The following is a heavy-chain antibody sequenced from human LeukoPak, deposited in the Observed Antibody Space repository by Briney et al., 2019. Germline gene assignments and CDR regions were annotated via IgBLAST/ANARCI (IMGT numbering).Heavy chain of an antibody. Sequence: GGSLRLSCAASGFTFDDYAMHWVRQAPGKGLEWVSGISWNSGSIGYADSVKGRFTISRDNAKNSLYLQMNSLRAEDTALYYCAKEELVTAIHPGAFDIWGQGTMVTVSS. CDR2: ISWNSGSI. CDR1: GFTFDDYA. J-gene: IGHJ3*02. CDR3: AKEELVTAIHPGAFDI. D-gene: IGHD2-21*02. V-gene: IGHV3-9*01.